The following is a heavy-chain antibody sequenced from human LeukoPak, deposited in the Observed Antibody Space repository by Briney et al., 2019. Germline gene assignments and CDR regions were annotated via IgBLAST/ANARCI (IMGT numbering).Heavy chain of an antibody. CDR1: GFTVITND. Sequence: GGSLRLSCTASGFTVITNDMTWVRQAPGKGLEWVSVLYSDGNTKYADSVQGRSTISRDNSKNTLYLEMNSLSPDDTAVYYCARGVEPLAANTLAYWGQGTLVTVSS. J-gene: IGHJ4*02. D-gene: IGHD1-14*01. CDR3: ARGVEPLAANTLAY. V-gene: IGHV3-53*01. CDR2: LYSDGNT.